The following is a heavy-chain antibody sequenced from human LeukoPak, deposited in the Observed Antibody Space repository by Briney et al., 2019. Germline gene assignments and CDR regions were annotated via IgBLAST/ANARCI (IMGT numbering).Heavy chain of an antibody. CDR3: ARDYYGSGNHFDY. D-gene: IGHD3-10*01. V-gene: IGHV3-48*04. Sequence: GGSLRLSCAASGFTFSNSSMNWVRQAPGKGLEWVSYISSSSSTIYYADSVKGRFTISRDNAKNSLYLQMNSLRAEDTAVYYCARDYYGSGNHFDYWGQGTLVTVSS. J-gene: IGHJ4*02. CDR1: GFTFSNSS. CDR2: ISSSSSTI.